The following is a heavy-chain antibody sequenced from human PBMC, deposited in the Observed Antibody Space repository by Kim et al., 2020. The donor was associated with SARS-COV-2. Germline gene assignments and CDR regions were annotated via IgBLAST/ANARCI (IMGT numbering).Heavy chain of an antibody. V-gene: IGHV4-34*01. J-gene: IGHJ6*02. D-gene: IGHD3-22*01. CDR3: ARGGITMIPHYYYGMDV. Sequence: LTSRVTISVDTSKNQFSRKLSSVTAADTAVYYCARGGITMIPHYYYGMDVWGQGTTVTVSS.